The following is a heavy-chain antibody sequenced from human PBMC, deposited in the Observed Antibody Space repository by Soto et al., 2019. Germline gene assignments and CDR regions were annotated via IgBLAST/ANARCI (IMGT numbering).Heavy chain of an antibody. J-gene: IGHJ4*02. CDR2: ISSSSTTI. Sequence: EVQLVESGGGLVQPGGSLRLSCAASGFTFSSYSMNWVRQAPGKGLEWVSYISSSSTTIYYADSLKGRFTIARDNAKNSLYLQMNSRRDEDTAVYYCARALPGYWGQGTLVTVSS. CDR1: GFTFSSYS. V-gene: IGHV3-48*02. CDR3: ARALPGY. D-gene: IGHD3-10*01.